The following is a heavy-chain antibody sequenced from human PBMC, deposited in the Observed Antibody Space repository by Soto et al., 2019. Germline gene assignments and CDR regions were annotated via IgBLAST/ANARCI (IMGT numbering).Heavy chain of an antibody. CDR2: ILGGDGRT. D-gene: IGHD3-3*01. Sequence: GGSLRLSWGAAGFTFKSYTMSWVRQATGKGLEWVSSILGGDGRTYYADSVKGRFTISRDNSKNTLYLQVNSLRAEDTAIYYCTKDRQPDGFWPFDHWGQGTLVTVS. J-gene: IGHJ4*02. CDR1: GFTFKSYT. CDR3: TKDRQPDGFWPFDH. V-gene: IGHV3-23*01.